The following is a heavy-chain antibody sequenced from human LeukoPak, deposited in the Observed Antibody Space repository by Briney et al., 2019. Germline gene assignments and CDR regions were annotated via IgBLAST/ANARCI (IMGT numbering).Heavy chain of an antibody. J-gene: IGHJ3*02. CDR1: GASINTYY. D-gene: IGHD1-26*01. CDR3: ARARSYLDAFDI. CDR2: IYYSGST. V-gene: IGHV4-59*01. Sequence: SETLSLTCTVSGASINTYYWSWIRQPPGKGLEWIGYIYYSGSTNYNPSLKSRVTISVDTSKNQFSLKLSSVTAADTAVYYCARARSYLDAFDIWGQGTMVTVSS.